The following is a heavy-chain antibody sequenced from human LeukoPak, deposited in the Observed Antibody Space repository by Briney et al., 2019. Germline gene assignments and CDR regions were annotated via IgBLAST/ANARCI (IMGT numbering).Heavy chain of an antibody. J-gene: IGHJ4*02. CDR2: ISSSSSTI. CDR1: GFTFTGYS. D-gene: IGHD4-17*01. CDR3: ARDELFYGDYVDY. V-gene: IGHV3-48*04. Sequence: GGSLRLSCVVSGFTFTGYSMNWVRQAPGKGLEWVSYISSSSSTIYYADSVKGRFTISRDNAKNSLYLQMNSLRAEDTAVYYCARDELFYGDYVDYWGQGTLVTVSS.